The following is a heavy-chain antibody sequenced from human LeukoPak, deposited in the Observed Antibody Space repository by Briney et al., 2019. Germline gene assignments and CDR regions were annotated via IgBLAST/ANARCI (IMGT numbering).Heavy chain of an antibody. D-gene: IGHD3-9*01. J-gene: IGHJ5*02. CDR2: IYTSGST. CDR3: ARELRYFDWLLAGWFDP. CDR1: GGSINSYY. V-gene: IGHV4-4*07. Sequence: SETLSLTCTVSGGSINSYYWSWIRQPAGKGLEWIGRIYTSGSTNYNPSLKSRVTMSVDTSKNQFSLKLSSVTAADTAVYYCARELRYFDWLLAGWFDPWGQGTLVTVSS.